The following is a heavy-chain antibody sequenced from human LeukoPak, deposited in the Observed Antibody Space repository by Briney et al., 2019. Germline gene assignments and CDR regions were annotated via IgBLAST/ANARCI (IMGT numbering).Heavy chain of an antibody. Sequence: TSETLSLTCTVSTYSISSGYYWGWIRRPPGKGLEWIGSIYHSGSSYYNPSLKSRVTISVDTSKNQFSLKLSSVTAADTAVYYCASGLVGATFDYWGQGTLVTVSS. CDR1: TYSISSGYY. D-gene: IGHD1-26*01. CDR3: ASGLVGATFDY. J-gene: IGHJ4*02. V-gene: IGHV4-38-2*02. CDR2: IYHSGSS.